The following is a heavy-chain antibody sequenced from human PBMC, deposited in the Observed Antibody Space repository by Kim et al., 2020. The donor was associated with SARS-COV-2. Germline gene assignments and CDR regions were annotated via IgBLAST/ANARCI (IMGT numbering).Heavy chain of an antibody. CDR2: INPNSGGT. J-gene: IGHJ4*02. D-gene: IGHD6-13*01. CDR3: ARDFRISYSASWGFDY. V-gene: IGHV1-2*02. CDR1: GYTFTDYY. Sequence: ASVKVSCKASGYTFTDYYMHWVRQAPGQGLEWMGWINPNSGGTNYAQKFQGRVTMTRDTSISTVYMELSRLRSDDTAVYYCARDFRISYSASWGFDYWGQGTLVTVSS.